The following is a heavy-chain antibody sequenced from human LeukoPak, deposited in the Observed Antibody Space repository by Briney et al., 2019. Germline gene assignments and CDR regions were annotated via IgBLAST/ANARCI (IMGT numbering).Heavy chain of an antibody. CDR3: AGGSGSYYFEDY. CDR2: IYHSGST. Sequence: SETLSLTCTVSGGSISSYYWGWIRQPPGKGLEWIGSIYHSGSTYYNPSLKSRVTISVDTSKNQFSLKLSSVTAADTAVYYCAGGSGSYYFEDYWGQGTLVTVSS. J-gene: IGHJ4*02. CDR1: GGSISSYY. V-gene: IGHV4-38-2*02. D-gene: IGHD3-10*01.